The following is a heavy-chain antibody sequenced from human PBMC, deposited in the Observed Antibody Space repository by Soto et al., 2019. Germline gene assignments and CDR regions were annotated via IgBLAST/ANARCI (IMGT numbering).Heavy chain of an antibody. J-gene: IGHJ4*02. CDR1: GGSVSSGSYY. D-gene: IGHD1-26*01. V-gene: IGHV4-61*01. CDR3: ARAGLGDGSDY. CDR2: IYYSGST. Sequence: QVQLQESGPGLVKPSETLSLTCTVPGGSVSSGSYYWSWIRQPPGKGLEWIGYIYYSGSTHYNPALMTRVTIPVDTSKTQCSLKLRSVTAADTAVYYWARAGLGDGSDYWGQGTLVTVSS.